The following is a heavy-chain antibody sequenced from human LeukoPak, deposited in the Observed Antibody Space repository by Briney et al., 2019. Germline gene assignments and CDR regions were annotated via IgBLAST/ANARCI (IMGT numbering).Heavy chain of an antibody. CDR3: ARPIVGATLDAFDI. Sequence: GASVKVSCKASGGTFSSYAISWVRQAPGQGLEWMGGIIPIFGTANYAQKFQGRVTTTTDESTSTAYMELSSLRSEDTAVYYCARPIVGATLDAFDIWGQGTMVTVSS. J-gene: IGHJ3*02. CDR1: GGTFSSYA. V-gene: IGHV1-69*05. CDR2: IIPIFGTA. D-gene: IGHD1-26*01.